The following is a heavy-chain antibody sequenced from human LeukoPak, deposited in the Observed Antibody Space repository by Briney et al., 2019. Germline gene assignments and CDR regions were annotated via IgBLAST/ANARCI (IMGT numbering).Heavy chain of an antibody. CDR3: AKVVTGTAFDY. CDR1: GFTFSSYA. D-gene: IGHD1-1*01. CDR2: ISGSGGST. J-gene: IGHJ4*02. Sequence: GGSLRLSCAASGFTFSSYAMRWARQAPGKGLEWVSSISGSGGSTNYADSAKGRFTISRDNSKNTLYLQMNSLRAEDTAVYYCAKVVTGTAFDYWGQGTLVTVSS. V-gene: IGHV3-23*01.